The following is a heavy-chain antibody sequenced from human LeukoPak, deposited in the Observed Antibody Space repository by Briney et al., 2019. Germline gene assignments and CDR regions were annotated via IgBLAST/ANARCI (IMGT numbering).Heavy chain of an antibody. J-gene: IGHJ5*02. Sequence: SETLSLTCTVSGGSISSGGYYWSWIRQHPGKGLEWIGYIYYSGSTYYNPSLKSRVTISVDTSKDQFSLKLSSVTAADTAVYYCARVITMVRGVRRWFDPWGQGTLVTVSS. CDR1: GGSISSGGYY. D-gene: IGHD3-10*01. CDR2: IYYSGST. CDR3: ARVITMVRGVRRWFDP. V-gene: IGHV4-31*03.